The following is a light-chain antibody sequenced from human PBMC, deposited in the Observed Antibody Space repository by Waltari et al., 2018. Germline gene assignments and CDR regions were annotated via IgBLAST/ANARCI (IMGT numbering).Light chain of an antibody. CDR3: QQRTNWPFT. CDR1: QSVSSN. J-gene: IGKJ4*01. Sequence: EIVLTQSPATLSLSPGERATLSCRASQSVSSNFAWFHQKPGQAPRLLIYDASNRATGIPARFSGSGSGTDFTLTISSLEPEDFAVYYCQQRTNWPFTFGGGTKVEIK. V-gene: IGKV3-11*01. CDR2: DAS.